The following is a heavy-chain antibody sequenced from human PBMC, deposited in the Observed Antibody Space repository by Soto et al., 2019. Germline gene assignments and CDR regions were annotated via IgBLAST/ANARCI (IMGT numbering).Heavy chain of an antibody. Sequence: GGSLRLSCAASGFTFSSYGMHWVRQAPGKGLEWVAVISYDGSNKYYADSVKGRFTISRDNSKNTLYLQMNSLRAEDTAVYYCAKDARGDQYNWFDPWGQGTLVTVSS. J-gene: IGHJ5*02. D-gene: IGHD3-10*01. CDR1: GFTFSSYG. CDR3: AKDARGDQYNWFDP. V-gene: IGHV3-30*18. CDR2: ISYDGSNK.